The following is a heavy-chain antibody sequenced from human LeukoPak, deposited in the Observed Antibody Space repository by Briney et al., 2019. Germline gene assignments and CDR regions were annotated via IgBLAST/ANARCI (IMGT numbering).Heavy chain of an antibody. J-gene: IGHJ4*02. V-gene: IGHV3-23*01. CDR1: GFTFSSYG. D-gene: IGHD4-17*01. CDR2: ISGSGGST. Sequence: PGGTLRLSCAASGFTFSSYGMSWVRQAPGKGLEWVSAISGSGGSTYYADSVKGRFTISRDNSKNTLYLQMNSLRAEDTAVYYCAKSEHYGDLYDYWGQGTLVTVSS. CDR3: AKSEHYGDLYDY.